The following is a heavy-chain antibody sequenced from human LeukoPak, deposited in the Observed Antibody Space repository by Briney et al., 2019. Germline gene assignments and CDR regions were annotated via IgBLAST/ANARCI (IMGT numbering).Heavy chain of an antibody. Sequence: GGSLRLSCAASGFTFSSYAMSWVRQAPGKGLEWVSAISGSGGSTYYADSVKGRFTISRDNSKNTLYLQMNSLRAEDTAVYYCAKDLWTDSSGWNYFDYWGQGALVTVSS. J-gene: IGHJ4*02. CDR3: AKDLWTDSSGWNYFDY. CDR2: ISGSGGST. CDR1: GFTFSSYA. V-gene: IGHV3-23*01. D-gene: IGHD6-19*01.